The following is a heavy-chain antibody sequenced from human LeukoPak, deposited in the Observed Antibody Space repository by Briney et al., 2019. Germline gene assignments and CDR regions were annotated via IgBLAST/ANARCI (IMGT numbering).Heavy chain of an antibody. CDR1: GGTFSSYA. D-gene: IGHD6-13*01. V-gene: IGHV1-69*04. J-gene: IGHJ3*02. CDR3: ARRVATTGIYAFDI. Sequence: SVKVSCKASGGTFSSYAISWVRPAPGQGLEWMGRIIPILGIANYAQKFQGRVTITADKSTSTAYMELSSLRSEDTAVYYCARRVATTGIYAFDIWGQGTMVTVSS. CDR2: IIPILGIA.